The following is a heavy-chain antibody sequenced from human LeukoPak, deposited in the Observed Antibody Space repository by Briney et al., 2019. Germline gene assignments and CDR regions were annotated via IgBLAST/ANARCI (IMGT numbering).Heavy chain of an antibody. CDR3: ARTIHNYGSGDY. CDR2: IIPILGIA. Sequence: ASVKVSCKASGGTFSSYAISWVRQAPGQGLEWMGRIIPILGIANYAQKFQGRVTITADKSTSTAHMELSSLRSEDTAVYYCARTIHNYGSGDYWGQGTLVTVSS. J-gene: IGHJ4*02. V-gene: IGHV1-69*04. D-gene: IGHD3-10*01. CDR1: GGTFSSYA.